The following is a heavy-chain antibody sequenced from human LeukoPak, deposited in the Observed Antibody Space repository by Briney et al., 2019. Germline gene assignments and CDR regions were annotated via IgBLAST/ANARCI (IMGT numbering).Heavy chain of an antibody. V-gene: IGHV4-59*01. CDR3: ARGATVAPYYYYYMDV. D-gene: IGHD4-17*01. CDR1: GGSISSYY. Sequence: PSETLSLTCTVSGGSISSYYWSWIRQPPGKGLEWIGYIYYSGSTNYNPSLKSRVTISVDTSKNQFSLKLSSVTAADTAVYYCARGATVAPYYYYYMDVWGKGTTVTVSS. J-gene: IGHJ6*03. CDR2: IYYSGST.